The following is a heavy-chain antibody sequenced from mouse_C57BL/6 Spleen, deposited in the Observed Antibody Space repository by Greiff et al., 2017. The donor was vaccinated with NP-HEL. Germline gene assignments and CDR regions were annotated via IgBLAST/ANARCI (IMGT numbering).Heavy chain of an antibody. Sequence: EVQVVESGGDLVKPGGSLKLSCAASGFTFSSYGMSWVRQTPDKRLEWVATISSGGSYTYYPDSVKGRFTLSRDNAKNTLYLQMSSLKSEDTAMYYCARHPTGEYYFDYWGQGTTLTVSS. J-gene: IGHJ2*01. CDR2: ISSGGSYT. CDR3: ARHPTGEYYFDY. V-gene: IGHV5-6*01. CDR1: GFTFSSYG. D-gene: IGHD1-1*01.